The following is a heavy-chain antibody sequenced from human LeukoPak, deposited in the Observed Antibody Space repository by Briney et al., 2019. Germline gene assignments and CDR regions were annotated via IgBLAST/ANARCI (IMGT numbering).Heavy chain of an antibody. D-gene: IGHD3-22*01. J-gene: IGHJ4*02. CDR1: GFTVSSNY. Sequence: PGGSLRLSCTVSGFTVSSNYMSWVRQAPGKGLEWVSVIYVGGSTYYADSVEGRFTISRDNSKNTLYLQMNSLRAEDTAVYYCAGGSYYYDSSGPPSSYWGQGTLVTVSS. CDR3: AGGSYYYDSSGPPSSY. V-gene: IGHV3-66*02. CDR2: IYVGGST.